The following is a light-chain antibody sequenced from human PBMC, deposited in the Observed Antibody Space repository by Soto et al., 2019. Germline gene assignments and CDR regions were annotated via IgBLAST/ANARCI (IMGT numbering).Light chain of an antibody. Sequence: DIQMTQSPSTLSAFVGDRVTITCRASQNINSWVAWYQQKPGKAPKLLIYNASSLQSGVPSMFSGRGSGTEFTLTISSLQPDDFATYYFQQYESYPTCGQGTRLEIK. CDR1: QNINSW. CDR3: QQYESYPT. V-gene: IGKV1-5*03. J-gene: IGKJ5*01. CDR2: NAS.